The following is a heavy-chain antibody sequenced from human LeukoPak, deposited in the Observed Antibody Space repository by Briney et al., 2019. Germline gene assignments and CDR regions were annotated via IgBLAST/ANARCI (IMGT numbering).Heavy chain of an antibody. Sequence: GGSLRLSCEASGFTFTSYAMSWVRQAPGKGLEWVSAISGSGGSTYYADSVKGRFTISRDNSKNTLYLQMNSLRAEDTALYYCAKETSGWYSDYFDYWGQGTLVTVSS. V-gene: IGHV3-23*01. CDR2: ISGSGGST. CDR1: GFTFTSYA. J-gene: IGHJ4*02. CDR3: AKETSGWYSDYFDY. D-gene: IGHD6-19*01.